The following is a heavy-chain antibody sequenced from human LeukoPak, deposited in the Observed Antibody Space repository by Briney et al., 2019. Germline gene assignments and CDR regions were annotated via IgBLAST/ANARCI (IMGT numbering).Heavy chain of an antibody. D-gene: IGHD6-6*01. CDR1: GGTFSSYA. J-gene: IGHJ6*03. Sequence: GRSLRLSCAASGGTFSSYAISWVRQAPGQGLEWMGGIIPIFGTANYAQKFQGRVTITTDESTSTAYMELSSLRSEDTAVYYCAEGLYSSSPHSYYYYYMDVWGKGTTVTVSS. CDR2: IIPIFGTA. V-gene: IGHV1-69*05. CDR3: AEGLYSSSPHSYYYYYMDV.